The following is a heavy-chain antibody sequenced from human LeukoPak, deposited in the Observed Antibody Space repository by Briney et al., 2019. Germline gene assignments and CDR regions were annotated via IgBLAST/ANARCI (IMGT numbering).Heavy chain of an antibody. J-gene: IGHJ6*03. D-gene: IGHD4-23*01. Sequence: PGGSLRLSCAASGFTFSSYAMSWVRQAPGKGLEWVSAISGSGGSTYYADSVKGRFTISRDNSKNTLYLQMYSLRAEDTAVYYCAKLGGNSYYYYYMDVWGKGTTVTVSS. CDR1: GFTFSSYA. V-gene: IGHV3-23*01. CDR3: AKLGGNSYYYYYMDV. CDR2: ISGSGGST.